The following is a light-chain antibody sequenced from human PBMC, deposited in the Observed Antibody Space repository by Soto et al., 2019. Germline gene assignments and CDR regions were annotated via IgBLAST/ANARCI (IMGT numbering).Light chain of an antibody. CDR3: GTWDSGLSTGI. V-gene: IGLV1-51*01. CDR2: DSN. Sequence: QSVLTQPPSVSAAPGQKVTISCSGSSSNIGESFVSWYQQLPGTVPKLLIYDSNKRPSGIPDRFSGSQSGTSATLAITGLQTGDEADYYCGTWDSGLSTGIFGGGTKVTVL. J-gene: IGLJ2*01. CDR1: SSNIGESF.